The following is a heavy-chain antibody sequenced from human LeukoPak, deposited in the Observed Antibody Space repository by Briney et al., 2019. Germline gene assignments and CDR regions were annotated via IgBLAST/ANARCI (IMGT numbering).Heavy chain of an antibody. CDR2: IYYSGST. CDR1: GGSISSSSYY. Sequence: PSETLSLTCTVSGGSISSSSYYWGWIRQPPGKGLEWIGSIYYSGSTYYNPSLKSRVTISVDTSKNQFSLKLSSVTAADTAVYYCARLRLITGWFDPWGQGTLVTVSS. D-gene: IGHD6-25*01. J-gene: IGHJ5*02. CDR3: ARLRLITGWFDP. V-gene: IGHV4-39*01.